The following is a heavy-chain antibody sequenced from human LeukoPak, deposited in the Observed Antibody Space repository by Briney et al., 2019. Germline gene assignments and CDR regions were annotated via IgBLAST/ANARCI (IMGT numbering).Heavy chain of an antibody. CDR3: ARVNSGFAYSYSFSMDV. CDR2: ISSSSSYI. V-gene: IGHV3-21*01. CDR1: GFTFSSYS. Sequence: GGSLRLSCAASGFTFSSYSMKWVRQAPGKGLEWVSSISSSSSYIYYADSVKGRFTISRDNAKNSLFLQMNSLRAEDTAVYYCARVNSGFAYSYSFSMDVWGKGTTATISS. D-gene: IGHD5-12*01. J-gene: IGHJ6*03.